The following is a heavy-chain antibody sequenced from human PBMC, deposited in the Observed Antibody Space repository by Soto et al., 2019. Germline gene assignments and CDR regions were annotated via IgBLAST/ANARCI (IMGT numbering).Heavy chain of an antibody. CDR1: GGSISSGGYY. D-gene: IGHD5-12*01. V-gene: IGHV4-31*03. CDR3: ARDESATDALDI. CDR2: IYYSGTT. J-gene: IGHJ3*02. Sequence: QVQLQESGPGLVKPSQTLSLTCTVSGGSISSGGYYWSWIRQNPGKGLEWIGYIYYSGTTNYNPSLKSRLTISVDTSKNQFSLKLNSMTAADTAVYYCARDESATDALDIWGQGTMVTVSS.